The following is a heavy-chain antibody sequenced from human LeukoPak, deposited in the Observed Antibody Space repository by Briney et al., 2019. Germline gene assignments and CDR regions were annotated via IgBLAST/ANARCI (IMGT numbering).Heavy chain of an antibody. CDR1: GGSISSSSYY. Sequence: SETLSLTCTVSGGSISSSSYYWGWIRQPPGKGLEWIGSIYYSGSTYYNPSLKSRVTISVDTSKNQFSLKLSSVTAADTAVYYCARERTTVTSFGAFDIWGQGTMVTVSS. CDR3: ARERTTVTSFGAFDI. D-gene: IGHD4-11*01. V-gene: IGHV4-39*07. J-gene: IGHJ3*02. CDR2: IYYSGST.